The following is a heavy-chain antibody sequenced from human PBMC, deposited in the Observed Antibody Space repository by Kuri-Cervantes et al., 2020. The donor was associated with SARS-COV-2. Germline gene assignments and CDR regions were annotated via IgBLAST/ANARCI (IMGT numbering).Heavy chain of an antibody. CDR3: ARETNDFWSGYCPAVKGWFDP. CDR1: GFTISSYW. Sequence: GGSLRLSCAASGFTISSYWMSWVRQAPGKGLEWVANIKQDGSEKYYVDSVKGRFTISRDNAKNSLYLQMNSLRAEDTAVYYCARETNDFWSGYCPAVKGWFDPWGQGTLVTVSS. V-gene: IGHV3-7*01. D-gene: IGHD3-3*01. J-gene: IGHJ5*02. CDR2: IKQDGSEK.